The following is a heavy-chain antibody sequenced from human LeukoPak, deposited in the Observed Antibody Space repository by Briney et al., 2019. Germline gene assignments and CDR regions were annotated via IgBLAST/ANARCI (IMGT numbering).Heavy chain of an antibody. J-gene: IGHJ4*02. CDR1: GFTFSSHS. V-gene: IGHV3-23*01. CDR2: ISPSGGST. D-gene: IGHD6-19*01. CDR3: SAQPEALAGGLHY. Sequence: GGSLRLSRAVSGFTFSSHSMTWVRQAPGKGLDWVSTISPSGGSTFYADSVKGRFAVSRDNSRNTLYLQMNTLRAEDTAVYYCSAQPEALAGGLHYWGQGALVTVSS.